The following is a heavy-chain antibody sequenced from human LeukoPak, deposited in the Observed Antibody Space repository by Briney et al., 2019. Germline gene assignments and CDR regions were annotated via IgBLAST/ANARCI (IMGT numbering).Heavy chain of an antibody. CDR2: ISYDGSNK. CDR3: ARGNGDYAIHPDY. V-gene: IGHV3-30-3*01. D-gene: IGHD4-17*01. CDR1: GFTFSSYA. Sequence: GGSLRLSCAASGFTFSSYAMHWVRQAPGKGLEWVAVISYDGSNKYYADSVKGRFTISRDNSKNTLYLQINSLRADDTAVYYCARGNGDYAIHPDYWGQGTLVTVSS. J-gene: IGHJ4*02.